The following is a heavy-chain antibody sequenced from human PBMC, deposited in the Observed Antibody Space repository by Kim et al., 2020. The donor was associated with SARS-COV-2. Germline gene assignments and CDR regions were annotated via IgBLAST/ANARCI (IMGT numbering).Heavy chain of an antibody. J-gene: IGHJ3*02. CDR3: AGFCTNGECYSDRHAFDI. D-gene: IGHD2-8*01. V-gene: IGHV1-69*04. Sequence: PSVKVSCKTSGDTFNNYAFNWVRRAPGQGLEWMGRVIPILDLANYAQRFQGRVTITADKSTSTAYMELSSLRSDDTAIYYCAGFCTNGECYSDRHAFDIWGQGTMVTVSS. CDR1: GDTFNNYA. CDR2: VIPILDLA.